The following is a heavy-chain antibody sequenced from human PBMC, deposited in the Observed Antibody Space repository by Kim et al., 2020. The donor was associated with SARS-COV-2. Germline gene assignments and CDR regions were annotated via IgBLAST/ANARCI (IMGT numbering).Heavy chain of an antibody. J-gene: IGHJ3*01. Sequence: SETLSLTCTVSGGSINSDNYWGWIRQSPGEGLQWIVGINHSGNTSYNPPLMSRVTMSVVISKSQIFLRLRSVTAADTTVFHCARTVGSTDIAFDVWGQGTVVSVSS. CDR1: GGSINSDNY. CDR3: ARTVGSTDIAFDV. D-gene: IGHD3-10*01. V-gene: IGHV4-38-2*02. CDR2: INHSGNT.